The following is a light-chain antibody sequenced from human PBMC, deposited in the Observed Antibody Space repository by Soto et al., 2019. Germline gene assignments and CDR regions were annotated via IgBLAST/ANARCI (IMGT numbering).Light chain of an antibody. CDR3: SSYTTSNTQL. J-gene: IGLJ3*02. CDR1: SSDVGTYNY. CDR2: DVS. V-gene: IGLV2-14*01. Sequence: QSALTQPASVSGSPGQSITISCSRTSSDVGTYNYVSWYQHRPGKSPKLMIYDVSYRPSGVSNRISGSKSANTASLTISGLQAEDEADYYCSSYTTSNTQLFGGGTKLTVL.